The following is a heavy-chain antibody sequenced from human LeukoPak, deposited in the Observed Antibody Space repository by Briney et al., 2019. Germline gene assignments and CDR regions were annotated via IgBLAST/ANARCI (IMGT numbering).Heavy chain of an antibody. V-gene: IGHV5-51*01. D-gene: IGHD3-10*01. CDR3: ARQLRHYGSGRLYYYMDV. CDR1: GYSFTSYW. J-gene: IGHJ6*03. Sequence: GESLKISCKGSGYSFTSYWIGWVRQMPGKGLEWMGIIYPGDSDTRYSPSFQGQVTISADKSISTAYLQWSSPKASDTAMYYCARQLRHYGSGRLYYYMDVWGKGTTVTVSS. CDR2: IYPGDSDT.